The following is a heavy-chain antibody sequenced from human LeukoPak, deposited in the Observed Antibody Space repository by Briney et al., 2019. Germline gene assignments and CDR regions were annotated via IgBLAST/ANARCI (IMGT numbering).Heavy chain of an antibody. CDR2: IIPIFGTA. Sequence: GASVKVSCKASGGTFSSYAISWVRQAPGQGLEWMGGIIPIFGTANYAQKFQGRVTITADKSTSTAYMELSSLRSEDTAVYYCAAPRGGIQLWPHYYDSSGPLDYWGQGTLVTVSS. V-gene: IGHV1-69*06. D-gene: IGHD3-22*01. CDR1: GGTFSSYA. J-gene: IGHJ4*02. CDR3: AAPRGGIQLWPHYYDSSGPLDY.